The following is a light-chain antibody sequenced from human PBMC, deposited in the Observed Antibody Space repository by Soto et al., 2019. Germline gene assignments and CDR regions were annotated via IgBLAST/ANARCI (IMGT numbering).Light chain of an antibody. CDR3: SSYTSSSTPRV. Sequence: QSALTQPASVSGSPGQSSTISCTGTSSDVGGYNYVSWYQQHPGKAPKLMIYEVSNRPSGVSNRFSGSKSGNTASLTISGLQAEDEADYYCSSYTSSSTPRVFGTGTKVTVL. J-gene: IGLJ1*01. CDR2: EVS. V-gene: IGLV2-14*01. CDR1: SSDVGGYNY.